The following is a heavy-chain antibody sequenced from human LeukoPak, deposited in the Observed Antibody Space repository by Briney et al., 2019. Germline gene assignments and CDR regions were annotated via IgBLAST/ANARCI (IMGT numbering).Heavy chain of an antibody. CDR3: ARGGCSGGSCYFDY. CDR2: IYHSGST. Sequence: PSETLSLTCTVSGGSISSYYWSWIRQPPGKGLEWIGSIYHSGSTYYNPSLKSRVTISVDTSKNQFSLKLSSVTAADTAVYYCARGGCSGGSCYFDYWGQGTLVTVSS. CDR1: GGSISSYY. D-gene: IGHD2-15*01. V-gene: IGHV4-38-2*02. J-gene: IGHJ4*02.